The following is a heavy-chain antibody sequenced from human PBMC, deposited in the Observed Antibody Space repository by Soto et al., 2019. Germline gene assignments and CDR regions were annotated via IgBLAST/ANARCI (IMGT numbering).Heavy chain of an antibody. CDR2: IYSNGGT. V-gene: IGHV4-59*01. CDR1: GGSISHYY. CDR3: AGVMLRGSYYFGLDV. J-gene: IGHJ6*02. Sequence: QVQLQESGPGLVKPSETLSLTCNISGGSISHYYWSWIRQPPGKALEWIGYIYSNGGTNYNPSLKSRVTISVDTSKHQFSLSLHSVTAADTAVYYCAGVMLRGSYYFGLDVWGQGTTVTVSS. D-gene: IGHD3-10*01.